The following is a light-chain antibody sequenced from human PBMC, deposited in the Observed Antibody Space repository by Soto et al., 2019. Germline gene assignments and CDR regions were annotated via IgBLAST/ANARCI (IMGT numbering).Light chain of an antibody. V-gene: IGKV3-20*01. Sequence: EIVLTQSPGNLSLSPGERATLSCRASQSVSSNYLAWYQQKPGQAPRLLIYDASSRATGIPDRFSGSGSGTDFTLTISRLEPEDFAVYYCQQSGSSSWTFGQGTKVDIK. CDR3: QQSGSSSWT. CDR2: DAS. J-gene: IGKJ1*01. CDR1: QSVSSNY.